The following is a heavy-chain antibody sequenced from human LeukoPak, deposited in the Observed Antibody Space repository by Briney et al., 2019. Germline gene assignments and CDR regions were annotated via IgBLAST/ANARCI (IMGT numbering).Heavy chain of an antibody. CDR1: GFTFSSYA. J-gene: IGHJ4*02. CDR2: ISYDGSNK. CDR3: AAKRPGTTPADY. V-gene: IGHV3-30-3*01. D-gene: IGHD1-7*01. Sequence: GGSLRLSCAASGFTFSSYAMHWVRQAPGKGLEWVAVISYDGSNKHYADSVKGRFTISRDNSKNTLYLQMSGLRVEGTAVYYCAAKRPGTTPADYWGQGTLVTVSS.